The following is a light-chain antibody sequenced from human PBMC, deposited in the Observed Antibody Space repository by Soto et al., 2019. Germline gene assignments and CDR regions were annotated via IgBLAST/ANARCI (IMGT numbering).Light chain of an antibody. J-gene: IGLJ2*01. Sequence: QSVLSQPPSMSGAPGQRVTISCTGSYSNIGAGYDVHWYQQLPGTAPKLLIYGTTNRPSGVPDRFSGSRSATSGSLAITGLQAEDEADYYCQSYDSSLSGSVFGGGTKVTVL. CDR1: YSNIGAGYD. CDR2: GTT. CDR3: QSYDSSLSGSV. V-gene: IGLV1-40*01.